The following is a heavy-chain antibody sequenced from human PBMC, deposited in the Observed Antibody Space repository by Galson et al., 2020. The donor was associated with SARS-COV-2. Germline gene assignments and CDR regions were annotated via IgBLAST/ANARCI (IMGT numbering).Heavy chain of an antibody. D-gene: IGHD6-13*01. Sequence: ASETLSLTCTVSGGSISSGDYYWSWIRQPPGKGLEWIAYIYYSGYTYYNPSLKSRVTISVDTSKNQFSLKLNSVTAADTAVYYCARGPGYGNNNWFDPWGQGTLVTVSS. CDR1: GGSISSGDYY. CDR2: IYYSGYT. V-gene: IGHV4-30-4*01. CDR3: ARGPGYGNNNWFDP. J-gene: IGHJ5*02.